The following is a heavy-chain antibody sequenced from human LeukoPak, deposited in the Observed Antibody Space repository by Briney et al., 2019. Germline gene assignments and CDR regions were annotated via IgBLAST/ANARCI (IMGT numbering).Heavy chain of an antibody. J-gene: IGHJ4*02. Sequence: GGSLRLSCAASGFTFSSYSMNWVRQAPGKGLEWVASISSSSSYIYYADSVKGRFTISRDNAKNSLYLQMNSLRAEDTAVYYCAKGYSGYDWSLVDYWGQGTLVTVSS. CDR3: AKGYSGYDWSLVDY. CDR1: GFTFSSYS. V-gene: IGHV3-21*01. CDR2: ISSSSSYI. D-gene: IGHD5-12*01.